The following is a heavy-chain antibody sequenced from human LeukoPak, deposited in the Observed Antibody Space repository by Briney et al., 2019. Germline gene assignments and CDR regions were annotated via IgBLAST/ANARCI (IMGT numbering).Heavy chain of an antibody. Sequence: GGSLRLSCAASGFTFSSYGMHWVRQAPGKGLEWVSGIRWNSGGIAYAVSVKGRFTISRDNAKNSLYLQINSLRPEDTALYYCANGDDSSGYYYSWTYWGQGTLVTVSS. CDR3: ANGDDSSGYYYSWTY. CDR2: IRWNSGGI. D-gene: IGHD3-22*01. CDR1: GFTFSSYG. J-gene: IGHJ4*02. V-gene: IGHV3-9*01.